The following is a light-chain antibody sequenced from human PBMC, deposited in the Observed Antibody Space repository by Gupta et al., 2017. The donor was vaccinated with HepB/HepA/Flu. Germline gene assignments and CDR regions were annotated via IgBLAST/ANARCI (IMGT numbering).Light chain of an antibody. J-gene: IGKJ1*01. CDR1: QSISSY. CDR2: AAS. Sequence: DIQMTQSPSSLSASVGDRVTITCRASQSISSYLNWYQQKPGKAPKLLIYAASRLQSGVPSRFSGSGSGTDFTLTSSRLQHEDFATYYWQQSYSTWTFGQGTKVEIK. V-gene: IGKV1-39*01. CDR3: QQSYSTWT.